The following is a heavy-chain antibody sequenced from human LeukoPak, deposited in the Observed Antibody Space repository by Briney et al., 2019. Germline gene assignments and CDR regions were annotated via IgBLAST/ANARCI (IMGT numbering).Heavy chain of an antibody. CDR2: IRSNSDGGTI. CDR3: ATDFYDST. CDR1: GFTVSSNY. J-gene: IGHJ5*02. V-gene: IGHV3-15*07. D-gene: IGHD3-22*01. Sequence: GGSLRLSCAASGFTVSSNYMTWVRQAPGKGLEWVGRIRSNSDGGTIDYAAPVKGRFTLSRDDSKDTLYLQMNSLQTEDTAVYYCATDFYDSTWGQGTLVTVSS.